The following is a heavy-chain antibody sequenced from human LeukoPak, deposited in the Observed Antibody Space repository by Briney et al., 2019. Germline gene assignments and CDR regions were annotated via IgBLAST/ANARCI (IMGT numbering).Heavy chain of an antibody. CDR3: ARQYTGIDY. V-gene: IGHV4-59*05. CDR2: IYYSGST. J-gene: IGHJ4*02. CDR1: GGSISSYY. Sequence: SETLSLTCTDSGGSISSYYWSWIRQPPGKGLEWIGSIYYSGSTYYNPSLKSRVTIFVDTSKNQFSLKLSSVTAADTAVYYCARQYTGIDYWGQGTLVTVSS. D-gene: IGHD2-2*02.